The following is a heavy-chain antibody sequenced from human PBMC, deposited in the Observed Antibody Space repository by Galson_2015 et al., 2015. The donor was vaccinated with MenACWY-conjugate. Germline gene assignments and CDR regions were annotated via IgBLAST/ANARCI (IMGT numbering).Heavy chain of an antibody. J-gene: IGHJ6*02. CDR3: ARHPPGGRGMDV. CDR2: ISPIDSET. Sequence: QSGAEVKKPGESLKISCQGSGYSFTNYWIAWVRQMPGKGLEWVGLISPIDSETRYSPAFEGRVTISADNSITTAYLQWNSLQASDTAMYYCARHPPGGRGMDVWGQGTTVTVSS. V-gene: IGHV5-51*01. CDR1: GYSFTNYW. D-gene: IGHD1-26*01.